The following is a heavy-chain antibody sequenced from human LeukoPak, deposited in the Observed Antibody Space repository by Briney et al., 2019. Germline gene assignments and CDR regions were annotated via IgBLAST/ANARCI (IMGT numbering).Heavy chain of an antibody. CDR2: ISSDGFSK. V-gene: IGHV3-30*04. J-gene: IGHJ3*02. Sequence: GRSLRLSYAASGFSFSTYAIHWVRQAPGKGLEWVAVISSDGFSKYYADSVKGRFTISRDNSKNTLFLQMNSLGPEDTAVYYCARDLDTAMVNDAFDIWGQGTMVTISS. CDR3: ARDLDTAMVNDAFDI. CDR1: GFSFSTYA. D-gene: IGHD5-18*01.